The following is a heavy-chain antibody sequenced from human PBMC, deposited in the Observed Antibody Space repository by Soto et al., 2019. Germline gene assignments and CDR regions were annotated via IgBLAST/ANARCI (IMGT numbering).Heavy chain of an antibody. Sequence: PGGSLRLSCAASGFTFSSYGMHWVRQAPGKGLEWVAVIWYDGSNKYYADSVKGRFTISRDNSKNTLYLQMNSLRAEDTAVYYCAREGEVADAGDYGMDVWGQGTTVTVSS. CDR1: GFTFSSYG. V-gene: IGHV3-33*01. D-gene: IGHD6-19*01. CDR3: AREGEVADAGDYGMDV. J-gene: IGHJ6*02. CDR2: IWYDGSNK.